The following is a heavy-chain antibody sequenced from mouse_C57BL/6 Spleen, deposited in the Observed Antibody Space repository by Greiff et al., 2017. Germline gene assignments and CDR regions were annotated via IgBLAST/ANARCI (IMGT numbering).Heavy chain of an antibody. Sequence: DVKLVESGGGLVQPGGSLKLSCAASGFTFSDYGMAWVRQAPRKGPEWVAFISNLAYSIYYADTVTGRFTISRENAKNTLYLEMSSLRSEDTAMYYCARQDYYGNPWFAYWGQGTLVTVSA. J-gene: IGHJ3*01. CDR1: GFTFSDYG. CDR2: ISNLAYSI. V-gene: IGHV5-15*01. D-gene: IGHD2-1*01. CDR3: ARQDYYGNPWFAY.